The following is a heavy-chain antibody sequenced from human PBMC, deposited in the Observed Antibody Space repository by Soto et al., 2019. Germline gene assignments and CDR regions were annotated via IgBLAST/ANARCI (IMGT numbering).Heavy chain of an antibody. V-gene: IGHV4-4*02. Sequence: SEALSLTCAVSGGSIGSSNWWSWVRQSPGKGLEWIGEIHDSGSTNYSPSLKSRVTISLDKSKNQFSLNLSSVTAADTAVYYSARVPDYWGQGILVTVSS. CDR1: GGSIGSSNW. D-gene: IGHD2-2*01. J-gene: IGHJ4*02. CDR3: ARVPDY. CDR2: IHDSGST.